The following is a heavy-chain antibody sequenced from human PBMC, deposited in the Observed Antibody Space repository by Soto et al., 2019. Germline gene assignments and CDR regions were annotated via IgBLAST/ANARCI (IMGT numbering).Heavy chain of an antibody. CDR3: ARGGAMTTEEGDYYYGKDV. J-gene: IGHJ6*02. CDR2: IIPIFGTA. V-gene: IGHV1-69*06. CDR1: GGTLSSYA. D-gene: IGHD4-17*01. Sequence: SVYVSCKASGGTLSSYAIRRVGPPPGHGLEWMRGIIPIFGTANDAKKLQGRVTITAHKSTSTAYMEMSSLRSEDTAVYYCARGGAMTTEEGDYYYGKDVWGQVPTVTFS.